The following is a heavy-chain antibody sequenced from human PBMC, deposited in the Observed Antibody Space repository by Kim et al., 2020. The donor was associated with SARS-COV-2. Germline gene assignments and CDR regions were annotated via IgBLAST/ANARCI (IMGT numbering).Heavy chain of an antibody. CDR3: ARPGGYDTAGYFDI. V-gene: IGHV5-51*01. D-gene: IGHD5-12*01. Sequence: PSFQGKVTISADKSISTAYLQWSSLKASDTAMYYCARPGGYDTAGYFDIWGQGTMVTVSS. J-gene: IGHJ3*02.